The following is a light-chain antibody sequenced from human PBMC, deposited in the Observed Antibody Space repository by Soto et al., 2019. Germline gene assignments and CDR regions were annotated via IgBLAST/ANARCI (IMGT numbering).Light chain of an antibody. J-gene: IGLJ3*02. Sequence: QSVLTQPASVSGSPGQSITISCTGTSSDVRDYNYVSWYQQHPGKAPKVIIYEVTNRPSGVSDRFSGSKSGNTASLTISGLQAADDAAYSCNLYTTTSTWVFGGGTKLTVL. CDR2: EVT. CDR3: NLYTTTSTWV. V-gene: IGLV2-14*03. CDR1: SSDVRDYNY.